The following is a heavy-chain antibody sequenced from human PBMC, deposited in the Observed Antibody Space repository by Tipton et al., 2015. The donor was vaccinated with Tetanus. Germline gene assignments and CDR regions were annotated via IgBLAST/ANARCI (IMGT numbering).Heavy chain of an antibody. Sequence: GLVKPSQTLSLTWAISGDSVSSNSAAWNWIRQSPSRDLEWLRRTYYRSKWKNEYAVAVKSRLTINPDTSKNQVSLQLNSVTPDDTAVNYCARGERGARDIWGQGILLTVS. CDR1: GDSVSSNSAA. CDR2: TYYRSKWKN. CDR3: ARGERGARDI. J-gene: IGHJ3*02. D-gene: IGHD4/OR15-4a*01. V-gene: IGHV6-1*01.